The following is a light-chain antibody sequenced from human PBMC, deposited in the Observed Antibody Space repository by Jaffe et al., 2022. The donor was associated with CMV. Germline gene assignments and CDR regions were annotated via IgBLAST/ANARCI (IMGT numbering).Light chain of an antibody. J-gene: IGKJ1*01. V-gene: IGKV3-15*01. CDR1: ESVSSN. CDR2: DAS. Sequence: EVVMTQSPVTLSVSPGERATLSCRASESVSSNLAWYQQKPGQAPRLLIYDASSRATGIPARFSGGGSGTEFTLTISSLQSEDIAVYYCQQYNKWPRTFGHGTKVEIK. CDR3: QQYNKWPRT.